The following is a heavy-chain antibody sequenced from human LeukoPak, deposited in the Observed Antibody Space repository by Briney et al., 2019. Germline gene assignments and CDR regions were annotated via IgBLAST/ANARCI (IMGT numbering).Heavy chain of an antibody. CDR3: ARVGPLGGSSWYAGILGYSDF. CDR2: IIPAHGSS. CDR1: GGTFSKYA. Sequence: VASVKVSCKASGGTFSKYAINWVRQAPGKGLEWMGGIIPAHGSSNYAQKFQGRVTLTTDTSTNTAYMEMSSLRSEDTAVYYCARVGPLGGSSWYAGILGYSDFWGQGTLVTVSS. J-gene: IGHJ4*02. D-gene: IGHD6-13*01. V-gene: IGHV1-69*10.